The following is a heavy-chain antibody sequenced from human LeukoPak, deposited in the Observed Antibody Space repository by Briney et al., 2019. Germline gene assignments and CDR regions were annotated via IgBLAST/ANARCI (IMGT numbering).Heavy chain of an antibody. Sequence: GGSLRLSCAASGFTFSSYAMSWVRQAPGKGLEWVSAISGSGGSTYYADSVKGRFTISRDNSKNTLYLQMNSLRAEDTAVYYCAKDDESSSGSMARTFDYLGQGTLVTVSS. CDR2: ISGSGGST. CDR1: GFTFSSYA. CDR3: AKDDESSSGSMARTFDY. V-gene: IGHV3-23*01. D-gene: IGHD6-19*01. J-gene: IGHJ4*02.